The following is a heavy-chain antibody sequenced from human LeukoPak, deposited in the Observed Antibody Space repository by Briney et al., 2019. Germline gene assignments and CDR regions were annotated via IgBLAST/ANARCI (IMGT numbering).Heavy chain of an antibody. J-gene: IGHJ4*02. CDR3: ASYYYDSSGFIGFDY. D-gene: IGHD3-22*01. CDR1: GGSISSSSYY. CDR2: IYYSGST. Sequence: PSETLSLTCTVSGGSISSSSYYWGWIRQPPGKGLEWIGSIYYSGSTYYNPSLKSRVTISVDTSKNQFSLKLSSVTAADTAVYYCASYYYDSSGFIGFDYWGQGTLVTVSS. V-gene: IGHV4-39*07.